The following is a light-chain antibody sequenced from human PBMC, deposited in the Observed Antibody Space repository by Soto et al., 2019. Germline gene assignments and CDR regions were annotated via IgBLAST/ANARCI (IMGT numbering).Light chain of an antibody. J-gene: IGKJ3*01. CDR3: QQYANLPFT. CDR1: QDISNY. V-gene: IGKV1-33*01. Sequence: DIQMTQSPSSLSASVRDRVTITCQASQDISNYLNWYQHKPGKAPKLLICDASNLEPGVPSRFSGSGSGIDFTFTISSLQPEDIATYYCQQYANLPFTFGPGTKVEIK. CDR2: DAS.